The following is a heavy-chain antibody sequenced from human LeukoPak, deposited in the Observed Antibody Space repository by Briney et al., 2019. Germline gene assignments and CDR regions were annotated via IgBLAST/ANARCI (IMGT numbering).Heavy chain of an antibody. CDR3: AKDIAAAGTVGYFDY. Sequence: PGGSLRLSCAASGFIFDDYAMHWVRQAPGKGLEWVSGISWNSGSKGYADSVKGRFTISRDNSKNTLYLQMNSLRAEDTAVYYCAKDIAAAGTVGYFDYWGQGTLVTVSS. D-gene: IGHD6-13*01. CDR2: ISWNSGSK. J-gene: IGHJ4*02. CDR1: GFIFDDYA. V-gene: IGHV3-9*01.